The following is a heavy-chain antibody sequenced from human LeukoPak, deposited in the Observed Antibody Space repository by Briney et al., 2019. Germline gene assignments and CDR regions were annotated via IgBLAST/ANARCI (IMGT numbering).Heavy chain of an antibody. D-gene: IGHD6-6*01. Sequence: SETLFLTCTVSGASIITTHYHWGWIRQPPGKGLEWIGSIYYSGTTYYNPSLKSRLTISVDTSRNHFSLSLSSVTAADTAIYYCAREIASSVEFWGQGSLVTVSS. V-gene: IGHV4-39*02. CDR3: AREIASSVEF. CDR2: IYYSGTT. CDR1: GASIITTHYH. J-gene: IGHJ4*02.